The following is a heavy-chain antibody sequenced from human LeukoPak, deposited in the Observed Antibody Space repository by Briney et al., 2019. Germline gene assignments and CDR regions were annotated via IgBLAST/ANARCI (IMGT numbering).Heavy chain of an antibody. J-gene: IGHJ6*02. CDR1: GGSINDYS. Sequence: SETLSLTCTVSGGSINDYSWSWIRQPPGKGLEWIGNIYYSGSANHNPSLKSRVTISRDTSKNQFSLKLTSVTTADTAVYYCARDGAQITMVRGVPYGMDVWGQGTTVTVSS. CDR3: ARDGAQITMVRGVPYGMDV. V-gene: IGHV4-59*01. CDR2: IYYSGSA. D-gene: IGHD3-10*01.